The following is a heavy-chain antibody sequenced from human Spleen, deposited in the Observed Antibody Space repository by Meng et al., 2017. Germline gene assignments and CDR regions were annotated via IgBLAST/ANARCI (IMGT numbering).Heavy chain of an antibody. CDR1: GGSFSDYY. Sequence: QVQLQPWGAGLLKPSETLSLTCVVSGGSFSDYYWSWIRQPPGKGLEWIGEINHSGSTNYNPSLESRATISVDTSKNQFSLKLSSVTAADTAVYYCARATAAGFDYWGQGTLVTVSS. CDR3: ARATAAGFDY. J-gene: IGHJ4*02. V-gene: IGHV4-34*01. D-gene: IGHD6-13*01. CDR2: INHSGST.